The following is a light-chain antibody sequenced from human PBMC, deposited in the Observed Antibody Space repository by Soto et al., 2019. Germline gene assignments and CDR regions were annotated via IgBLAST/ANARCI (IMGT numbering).Light chain of an antibody. Sequence: EIVMTQSPATLSVSPGESATLSCRASQSVSSSNLAWYQQKPGQAPRLLIYGASTRATGIPARFSGSGSGTEFTLTISSLQSEDFAVCYCQQYNNWHYTFGQGTKLEIK. CDR3: QQYNNWHYT. CDR1: QSVSSSN. CDR2: GAS. V-gene: IGKV3-15*01. J-gene: IGKJ2*01.